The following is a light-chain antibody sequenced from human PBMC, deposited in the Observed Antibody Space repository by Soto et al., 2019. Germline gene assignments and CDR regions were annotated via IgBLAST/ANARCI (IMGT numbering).Light chain of an antibody. CDR3: LQDYTYPRT. CDR1: HDIRSD. Sequence: ATQMTQSPSSLSASVGDRVTITCRASHDIRSDLAWYQKKSGKAPKLLIYAASSLQSGVPSRFSGSGSGSYFTLTISSLQPEDCATYYCLQDYTYPRTFGQGTSVEI. J-gene: IGKJ1*01. CDR2: AAS. V-gene: IGKV1-6*01.